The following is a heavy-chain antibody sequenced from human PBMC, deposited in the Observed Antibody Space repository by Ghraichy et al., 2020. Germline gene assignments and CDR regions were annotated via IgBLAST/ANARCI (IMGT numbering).Heavy chain of an antibody. CDR1: GFTFSSYW. J-gene: IGHJ4*02. CDR3: ARVGVGYSGYDWDY. Sequence: GGSLRLSCAASGFTFSSYWMSWVRQAPGKGLEWVANIKQDGSEKYYVDSVKGRFTISRDNAKNSLYLQMNSLRAEDTAVYYCARVGVGYSGYDWDYWGQGTLVTVSS. CDR2: IKQDGSEK. V-gene: IGHV3-7*01. D-gene: IGHD5-12*01.